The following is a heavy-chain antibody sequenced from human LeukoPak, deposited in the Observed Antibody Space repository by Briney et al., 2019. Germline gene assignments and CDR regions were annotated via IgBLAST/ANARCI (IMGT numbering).Heavy chain of an antibody. CDR3: ARRLYNWNDAIDAVNI. CDR1: EYSFSRYW. V-gene: IGHV5-51*01. J-gene: IGHJ3*02. Sequence: GESLKISCKGSEYSFSRYWIAWVRQRPGKGLEWMGMIYPGDSGTRYSPSFQGQVIISADMSIGAAYLQWSSLRASDTAIYFCARRLYNWNDAIDAVNIWGQGTVVTVSS. CDR2: IYPGDSGT. D-gene: IGHD1-20*01.